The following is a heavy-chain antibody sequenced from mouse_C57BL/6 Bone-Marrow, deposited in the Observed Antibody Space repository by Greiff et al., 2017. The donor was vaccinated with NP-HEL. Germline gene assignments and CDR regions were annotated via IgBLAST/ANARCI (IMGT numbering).Heavy chain of an antibody. Sequence: VQLQQSGAELVRPGASVKLSCTASGFNIKDDYMHWVKQRPEQGLEWIGWIDPENGDTEYASKIQGKATITADTSSNTAYLQLSSLTSEDTAVYYCTTPITTVVAPYWGQGTTLTVSS. V-gene: IGHV14-4*01. J-gene: IGHJ2*01. D-gene: IGHD1-1*01. CDR2: IDPENGDT. CDR1: GFNIKDDY. CDR3: TTPITTVVAPY.